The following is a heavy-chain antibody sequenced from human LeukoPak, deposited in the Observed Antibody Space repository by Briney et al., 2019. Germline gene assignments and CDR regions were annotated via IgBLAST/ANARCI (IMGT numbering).Heavy chain of an antibody. Sequence: PGGSLRLSCAASGFTFSSYGMHWVRQAPGKGLVWVSRIDTDGSNIDYGDSVKGRFTTSRDNAKNTLYLQMNSLRAEDTAVYYCARSRPQQYSSPWGHDAFDIWGQGTMVTVSS. CDR3: ARSRPQQYSSPWGHDAFDI. D-gene: IGHD6-6*01. V-gene: IGHV3-74*01. CDR1: GFTFSSYG. J-gene: IGHJ3*02. CDR2: IDTDGSNI.